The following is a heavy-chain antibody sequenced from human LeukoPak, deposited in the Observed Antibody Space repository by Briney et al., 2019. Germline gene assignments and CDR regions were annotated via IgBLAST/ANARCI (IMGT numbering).Heavy chain of an antibody. J-gene: IGHJ4*02. D-gene: IGHD2-2*01. V-gene: IGHV3-30*18. CDR3: AKGEVPAAMLSPFDY. CDR1: GFTFSSYD. CDR2: ISYDRSYK. Sequence: QTGGSLRLSCVVSGFTFSSYDMHWVRQAPGKGLEWVAVISYDRSYKYYADSVKGRFTISRDNSKNTLYLQMNSLRAEDTAVYYCAKGEVPAAMLSPFDYWGQGTLVTVSS.